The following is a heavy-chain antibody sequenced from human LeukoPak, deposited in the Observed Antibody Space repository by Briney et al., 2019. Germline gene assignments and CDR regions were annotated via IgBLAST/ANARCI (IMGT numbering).Heavy chain of an antibody. CDR1: GFSVSSNY. Sequence: GGSLRLSCAASGFSVSSNYMSWVSQGPGKGLEWVSVIYSGGSTDYADSVEGRFTISRDNSKNTLYLQMNSLRAEDTAVYYCASHNGDWGYWGQGTLVTVSS. CDR3: ASHNGDWGY. V-gene: IGHV3-66*04. D-gene: IGHD4-17*01. J-gene: IGHJ4*02. CDR2: IYSGGST.